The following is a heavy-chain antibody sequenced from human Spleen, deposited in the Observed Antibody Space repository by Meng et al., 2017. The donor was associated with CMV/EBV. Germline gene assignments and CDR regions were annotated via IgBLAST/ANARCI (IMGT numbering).Heavy chain of an antibody. V-gene: IGHV3-9*01. D-gene: IGHD1-20*01. J-gene: IGHJ4*02. CDR3: AKDFSYNWNLIFDS. CDR2: ITWNSDTI. Sequence: GGSLRLSCAASGFTFDDYAMHWVRQAPGKGLEWVSGITWNSDTIDYADSVKGRFTTSRDNAKNSLYLQMNSLRAEDTASYYCAKDFSYNWNLIFDSWGRGTLVTVSS. CDR1: GFTFDDYA.